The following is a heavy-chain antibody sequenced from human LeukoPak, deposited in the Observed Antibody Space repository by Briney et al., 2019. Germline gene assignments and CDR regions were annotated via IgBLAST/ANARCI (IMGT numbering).Heavy chain of an antibody. CDR2: IFLSGST. D-gene: IGHD3-22*01. Sequence: SQTLSLTCSVSGGSISSGSYYWSWIRQPAGKGLEWIGRIFLSGSTNYNPSLKSRVTMSIATSKNQFSLSLRSVTAADTAVYYCARENYYDTSDWGQGTLVTVSS. CDR1: GGSISSGSYY. J-gene: IGHJ4*02. CDR3: ARENYYDTSD. V-gene: IGHV4-61*02.